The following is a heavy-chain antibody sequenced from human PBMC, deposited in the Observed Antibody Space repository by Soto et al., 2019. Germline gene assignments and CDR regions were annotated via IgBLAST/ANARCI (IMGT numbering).Heavy chain of an antibody. CDR3: VKGNWGDY. J-gene: IGHJ4*02. Sequence: EVQLLESGGGSVQPGGSLRLSCAASGFTFITYDMTWVRQAPGKGLEWVSVSRGSDGSTYYADSVKGRFTISRDNSKNTVYLQMNSLRADDTAIYYCVKGNWGDYWARGTLVTVSS. CDR1: GFTFITYD. D-gene: IGHD7-27*01. CDR2: SRGSDGST. V-gene: IGHV3-23*01.